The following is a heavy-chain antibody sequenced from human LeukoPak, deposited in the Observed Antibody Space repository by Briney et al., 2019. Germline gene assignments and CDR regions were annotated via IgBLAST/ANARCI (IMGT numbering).Heavy chain of an antibody. V-gene: IGHV3-7*03. CDR2: IKQDGSEK. J-gene: IGHJ4*02. CDR3: AKDGGYLDY. CDR1: GFTFSSYA. Sequence: GGSLRLSCAASGFTFSSYAMHWVRQAPGKGLEWVANIKQDGSEKYYVDSVKGRFTISRDNAKNSLYLQMNSLRAEDTAVYYCAKDGGYLDYWGQGTLVTVSS. D-gene: IGHD2-15*01.